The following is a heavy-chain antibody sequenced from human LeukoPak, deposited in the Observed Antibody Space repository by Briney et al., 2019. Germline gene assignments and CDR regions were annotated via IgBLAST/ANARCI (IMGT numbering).Heavy chain of an antibody. Sequence: SETLSLTCTVSGYSISSGYYWGWIRQPPGKGLEWIGSIYHSGSTYYNPSLKSRVTISVDTSKNQFSLKLSSVTAADTAVYYCARVPLPSSSWYSWFGPWGQGTLVTVSS. D-gene: IGHD6-13*01. CDR1: GYSISSGYY. CDR3: ARVPLPSSSWYSWFGP. V-gene: IGHV4-38-2*02. CDR2: IYHSGST. J-gene: IGHJ5*02.